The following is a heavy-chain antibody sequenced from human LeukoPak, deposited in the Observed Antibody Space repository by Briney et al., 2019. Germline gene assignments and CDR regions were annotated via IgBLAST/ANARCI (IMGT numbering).Heavy chain of an antibody. V-gene: IGHV3-30*18. Sequence: GRSLRLSCAASGFTFSSYGMHWVRQAPGKGLEWVAVISYDGSNKYYADSVKGRFTISRDNSKNTLYLQMNSLRAEDTAVYYCAKAPRLLSPLGFDYWGQGTLVTVSS. CDR3: AKAPRLLSPLGFDY. D-gene: IGHD3-10*01. CDR2: ISYDGSNK. J-gene: IGHJ4*02. CDR1: GFTFSSYG.